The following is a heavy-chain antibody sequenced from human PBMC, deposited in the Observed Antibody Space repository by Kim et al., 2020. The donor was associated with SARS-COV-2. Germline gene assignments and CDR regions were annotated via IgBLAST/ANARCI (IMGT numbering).Heavy chain of an antibody. CDR3: AKVVGGGYVGTEAFDI. D-gene: IGHD1-26*01. Sequence: GGSLRLSCATSGFTFSRFAMNWFRQAPGKGLEWVSAIGGSGGTTYYAESVKDRFTISRDNPKNTLFLQMRSLRVEDTAVYYCAKVVGGGYVGTEAFDIWGQGTMVTVSS. V-gene: IGHV3-23*01. CDR2: IGGSGGTT. CDR1: GFTFSRFA. J-gene: IGHJ3*02.